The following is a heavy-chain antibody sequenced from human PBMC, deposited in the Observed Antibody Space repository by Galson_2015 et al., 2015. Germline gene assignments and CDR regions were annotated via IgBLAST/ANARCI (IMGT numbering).Heavy chain of an antibody. CDR3: ARKGGRYYDSSGPYYFDY. D-gene: IGHD3-22*01. CDR2: IIPIFGTA. J-gene: IGHJ4*02. CDR1: GGTFSSYA. V-gene: IGHV1-69*13. Sequence: SVKVSCKASGGTFSSYAISWVRQAPGQGLVWMGGIIPIFGTANYAQKFQGRVTITADESTSTAYMELSSLRSEDTAVYYCARKGGRYYDSSGPYYFDYWGQGTLVTVSS.